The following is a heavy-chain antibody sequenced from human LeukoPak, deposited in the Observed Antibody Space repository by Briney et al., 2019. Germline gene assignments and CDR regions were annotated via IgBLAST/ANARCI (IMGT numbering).Heavy chain of an antibody. J-gene: IGHJ4*02. V-gene: IGHV3-23*01. CDR3: AMDRGY. CDR2: LSVSGDNA. Sequence: GSLRLSCVASGFNFSVYPMTWVRQAPGKGLEWVSALSVSGDNAHYADSVKGRFTISRDNSKNTLYLHMNSLRAEDTAIYYCAMDRGYWGQGTLVTVSS. D-gene: IGHD2-15*01. CDR1: GFNFSVYP.